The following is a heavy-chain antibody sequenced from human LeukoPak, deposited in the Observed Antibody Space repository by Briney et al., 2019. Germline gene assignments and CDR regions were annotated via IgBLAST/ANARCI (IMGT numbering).Heavy chain of an antibody. D-gene: IGHD3-10*01. CDR2: ISSRRSTI. Sequence: PGGSLRLSCAASGFTFSSYEMNWVRQAPGKGLEWVSYISSRRSTIYYADSVKGRFTISRDNAENSLYLQMNSLRAEDTAVYYCARDQFQITMVRGVLSIGDAFDIWGQGTMVTVSS. CDR1: GFTFSSYE. V-gene: IGHV3-48*03. J-gene: IGHJ3*02. CDR3: ARDQFQITMVRGVLSIGDAFDI.